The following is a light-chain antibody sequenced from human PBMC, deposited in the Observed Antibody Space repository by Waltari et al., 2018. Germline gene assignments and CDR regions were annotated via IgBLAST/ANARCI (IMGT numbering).Light chain of an antibody. CDR3: ASWDDSLSGGI. Sequence: QSVLTQPPSASGPPGQRVTISCSGSSSNIGSNFVYWYQQFPGTAPKLLIFRNNQRPSGVPDRFSGSKSGSSASLAISGLRSDDEAHYYCASWDDSLSGGIFGGGTEVTAL. V-gene: IGLV1-47*01. J-gene: IGLJ2*01. CDR2: RNN. CDR1: SSNIGSNF.